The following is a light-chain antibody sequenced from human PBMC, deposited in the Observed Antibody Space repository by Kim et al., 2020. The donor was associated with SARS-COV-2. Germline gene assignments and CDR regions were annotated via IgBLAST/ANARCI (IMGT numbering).Light chain of an antibody. Sequence: PGERATLSSRASQSVGTYLAWYQQKPGQAPRLLIYDASNRATGIPARFSGSGSGTDFTLTISSLESEDFAVYYCQQRSNWPPALTFGGGTKVDIK. V-gene: IGKV3-11*01. J-gene: IGKJ4*01. CDR2: DAS. CDR1: QSVGTY. CDR3: QQRSNWPPALT.